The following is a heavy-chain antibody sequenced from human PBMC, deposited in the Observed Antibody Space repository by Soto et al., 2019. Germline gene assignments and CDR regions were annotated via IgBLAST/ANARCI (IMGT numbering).Heavy chain of an antibody. V-gene: IGHV2-5*02. CDR3: APSVLRTVFGLVTTTAIYFDF. CDR1: GFSLTTSGVG. J-gene: IGHJ4*02. CDR2: IYWDDDK. D-gene: IGHD3-3*01. Sequence: QITLNESGPTLVKPTQTLTLTCTFSGFSLTTSGVGVGWIRQSPGKAPEWLALIYWDDDKRYRPSLKSRLTITNDTSKNQVVLTMANLDTADTATYYCAPSVLRTVFGLVTTTAIYFDFWCQGTPVAVSS.